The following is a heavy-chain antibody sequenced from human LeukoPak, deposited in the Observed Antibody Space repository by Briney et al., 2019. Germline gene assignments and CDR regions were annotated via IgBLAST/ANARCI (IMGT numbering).Heavy chain of an antibody. CDR1: GFTFTNYW. CDR3: ARGSHAFDI. D-gene: IGHD3-10*01. J-gene: IGHJ3*02. V-gene: IGHV3-74*01. CDR2: INSDGSSK. Sequence: PGGSLRLSCAVSGFTFTNYWMHWVRQAPGKGLVWVSRINSDGSSKNYADSVKGRFTISRDNANNTLSLQMNSLRAEDTAVYYCARGSHAFDIWGQGTMVTVSS.